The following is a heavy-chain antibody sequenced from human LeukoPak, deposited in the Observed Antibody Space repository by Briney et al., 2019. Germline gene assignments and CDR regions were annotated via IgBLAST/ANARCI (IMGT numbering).Heavy chain of an antibody. D-gene: IGHD7-27*01. V-gene: IGHV3-15*01. CDR3: SALWGFAFDI. CDR1: GFTFSNAW. J-gene: IGHJ3*02. Sequence: GGSRRLSCAASGFTFSNAWMTWVRQAPGKGLEWVGRIKSKTDGGTTDYASSVKGRFTISRDDSKNTVSLQMNSLKTEDTAVYYCSALWGFAFDIWGQGTMVTVS. CDR2: IKSKTDGGTT.